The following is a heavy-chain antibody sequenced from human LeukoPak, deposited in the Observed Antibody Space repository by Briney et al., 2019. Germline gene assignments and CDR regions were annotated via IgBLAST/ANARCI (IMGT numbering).Heavy chain of an antibody. CDR3: AKDLVGVVVPDLDY. V-gene: IGHV3-23*01. D-gene: IGHD2-2*01. CDR1: GFTFSSYA. CDR2: ITSSGGSA. Sequence: PGGSLRLSCAASGFTFSSYAMNWVRQAPGKGLEWVSTITSSGGSAYYADSVKDRFTISRDNSKNTLYLQMNSLRAEDTAVYYCAKDLVGVVVPDLDYWGQGTLVTVSS. J-gene: IGHJ4*02.